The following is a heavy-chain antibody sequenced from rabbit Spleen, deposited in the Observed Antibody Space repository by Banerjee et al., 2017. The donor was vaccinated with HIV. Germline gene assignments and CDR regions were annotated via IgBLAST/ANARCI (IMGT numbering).Heavy chain of an antibody. V-gene: IGHV1S7*01. CDR1: GFDFSSYY. Sequence: QLKESGGGLVQPGGSLTLSCKGSGFDFSSYYMSWVRQAPGKGLEWIGYIDPVFGITYYANWVNGRFSISSHNAQNTLFLQLNSLTAADTATYFCVREVAAKFGLWGQGTLVTVS. J-gene: IGHJ4*01. CDR3: VREVAAKFGL. D-gene: IGHD4-1*01. CDR2: IDPVFGIT.